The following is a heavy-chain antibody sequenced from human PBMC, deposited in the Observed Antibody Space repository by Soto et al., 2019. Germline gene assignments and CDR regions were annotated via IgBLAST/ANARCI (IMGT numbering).Heavy chain of an antibody. J-gene: IGHJ3*02. D-gene: IGHD3-10*01. V-gene: IGHV1-18*01. Sequence: QVQLVQHGAEVKRPGASVKVSCKASGYTLTSYGISWVRQAPGQGLEWMGWISAYNGNTNYAQKLQGRVTMTTVTSTSTAYMELRSLRSDDTAVYYCARMRWFGELLGAFDIWGQGTMVTVSS. CDR2: ISAYNGNT. CDR1: GYTLTSYG. CDR3: ARMRWFGELLGAFDI.